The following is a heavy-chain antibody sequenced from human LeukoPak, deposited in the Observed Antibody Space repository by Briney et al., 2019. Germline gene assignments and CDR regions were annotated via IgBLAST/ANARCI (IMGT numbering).Heavy chain of an antibody. Sequence: GGSLRLSCAASGFTFSSYGMHWVRQAPGKGLEWVAVIWYDGSNKYYADSVKGRFTISRDNSENTLYLQMNSLRAEDSAVYYCAREGPVPGTGPFDYWGQGALVTVPS. V-gene: IGHV3-33*01. J-gene: IGHJ4*02. D-gene: IGHD1-7*01. CDR3: AREGPVPGTGPFDY. CDR2: IWYDGSNK. CDR1: GFTFSSYG.